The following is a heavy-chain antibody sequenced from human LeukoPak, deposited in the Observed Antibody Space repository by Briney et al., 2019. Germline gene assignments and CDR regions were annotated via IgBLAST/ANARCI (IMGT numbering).Heavy chain of an antibody. V-gene: IGHV3-23*01. Sequence: HAGGSLRLSCAASGFTFSSYAMSWVRQAPGKGLEWVSAISGSSGSTYYADSVKGRFTISRDNSKNTLYLQMNSLRAEDTAVYYCAKAAVSWSTPGIWGQGTMVTVSS. CDR2: ISGSSGST. CDR1: GFTFSSYA. J-gene: IGHJ3*02. CDR3: AKAAVSWSTPGI. D-gene: IGHD3-3*01.